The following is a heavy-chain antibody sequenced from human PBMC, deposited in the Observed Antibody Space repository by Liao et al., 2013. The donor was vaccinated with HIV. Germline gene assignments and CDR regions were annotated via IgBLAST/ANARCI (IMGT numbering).Heavy chain of an antibody. J-gene: IGHJ5*02. V-gene: IGHV4-39*02. CDR2: VFYTGDT. CDR3: ARGTYEDKFWKGYYMQGVLDA. Sequence: LLLQESGPGLVKPSETLSLICTVSGDSINSKYYYWGWIRQSPGRGLEWIGSVFYTGDTYYNPSLKSRVAISIDTSKNQFSLNLSSVTAADTAVYYCARGTYEDKFWKGYYMQGVLDAWGQGALVIVS. D-gene: IGHD3-3*01. CDR1: GDSINSKYYY.